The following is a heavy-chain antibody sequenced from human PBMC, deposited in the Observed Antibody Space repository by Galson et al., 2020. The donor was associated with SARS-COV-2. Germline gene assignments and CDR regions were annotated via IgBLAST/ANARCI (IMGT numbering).Heavy chain of an antibody. CDR3: TSDCLGGDYFGC. CDR1: GFTFSVSA. D-gene: IGHD2-21*02. Sequence: QLGESLKIPCAASGFTFSVSAVHWVRQASGKGLEWIGRIRKKADNFAPLYAESVKGRFTISRDDSKNTAYLQMNSLKTEDTAVYYCTSDCLGGDYFGCWGQGTLVTVSS. V-gene: IGHV3-73*01. J-gene: IGHJ4*02. CDR2: IRKKADNFAP.